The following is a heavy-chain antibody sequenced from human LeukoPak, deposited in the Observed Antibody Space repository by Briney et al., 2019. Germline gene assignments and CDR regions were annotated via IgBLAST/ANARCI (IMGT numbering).Heavy chain of an antibody. V-gene: IGHV4-4*07. Sequence: TSETLSLTCTVSGGSISSYYWSWIRQPAGKGLEWIGRIYTSGSTNYNPSLKSRVTISVDTSKNQFSLKLSSVTAADTAVYYCARAPIVATPYYYYYMDVWGKGTTVTVSS. J-gene: IGHJ6*03. CDR1: GGSISSYY. CDR3: ARAPIVATPYYYYYMDV. D-gene: IGHD5-12*01. CDR2: IYTSGST.